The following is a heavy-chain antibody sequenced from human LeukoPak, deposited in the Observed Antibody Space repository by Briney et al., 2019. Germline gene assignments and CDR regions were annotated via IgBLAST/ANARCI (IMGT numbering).Heavy chain of an antibody. V-gene: IGHV4-4*07. CDR1: GVSLSSYY. D-gene: IGHD3-10*01. CDR2: INTSGST. Sequence: SETLSLTCTVSGVSLSSYYWSWIRQPAGKGLEWIGRINTSGSTNYNPSLKSRVTISVDTSKNQFSLKLTSVTAADTAVYYCVSAKFLVRGVSWFDPWGQGTLVTVSS. CDR3: VSAKFLVRGVSWFDP. J-gene: IGHJ5*02.